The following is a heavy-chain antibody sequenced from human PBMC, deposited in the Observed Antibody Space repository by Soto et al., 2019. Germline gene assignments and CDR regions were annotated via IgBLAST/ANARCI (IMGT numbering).Heavy chain of an antibody. CDR2: ISGSGGST. D-gene: IGHD6-13*01. CDR1: GFTFSSYA. V-gene: IGHV3-23*01. J-gene: IGHJ4*02. Sequence: GGSLRLSCAASGFTFSSYAMSWVRQAPGKGLEWVSAISGSGGSTYYADSVKGRFTISRDNSKNTLYLQMNSLRAEETAVYYCAKDKAPGSSSWYYFDYWGQGTLVTVSS. CDR3: AKDKAPGSSSWYYFDY.